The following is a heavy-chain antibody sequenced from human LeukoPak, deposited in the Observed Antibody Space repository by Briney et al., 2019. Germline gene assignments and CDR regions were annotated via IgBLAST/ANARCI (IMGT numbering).Heavy chain of an antibody. Sequence: GGSLRLFCAASGFTFSSYGMHWVRQAPGKGLEWVAFIRYDGSNKYYADSVKGRFTISRDNSKNTLYLQMNSLRAEDTAVYYCAKGRKGLLLVRGADFDYWGKGTLVTVSS. D-gene: IGHD3-10*01. CDR1: GFTFSSYG. CDR3: AKGRKGLLLVRGADFDY. V-gene: IGHV3-30*02. J-gene: IGHJ4*02. CDR2: IRYDGSNK.